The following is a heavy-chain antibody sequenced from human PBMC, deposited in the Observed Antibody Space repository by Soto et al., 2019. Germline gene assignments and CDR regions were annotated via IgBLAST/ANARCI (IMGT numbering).Heavy chain of an antibody. CDR1: GFSLSTSGVG. D-gene: IGHD3-22*01. Sequence: QITLKESGPTLVKSTQTLTLTCTFSGFSLSTSGVGVGWIRQPPGKALEWLALIYWDDDKRYSPSLKSRLTITKDTPINQVVRGMTNMDPADTATYYCAHRRRYYDGSDAFDIWGQGTMVTVSS. J-gene: IGHJ3*02. CDR2: IYWDDDK. CDR3: AHRRRYYDGSDAFDI. V-gene: IGHV2-5*02.